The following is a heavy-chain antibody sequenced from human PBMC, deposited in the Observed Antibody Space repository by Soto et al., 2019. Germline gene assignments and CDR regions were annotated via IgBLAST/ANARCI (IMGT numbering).Heavy chain of an antibody. CDR3: ARDTPLFSFGYQRGNYFDY. J-gene: IGHJ4*02. CDR1: GCSLSSSNYY. D-gene: IGHD3-22*01. CDR2: IYSGDKT. V-gene: IGHV3-66*01. Sequence: LTCTFSGCSLSSSNYYWGWVRPAPGEGLEWVSVIYSGDKTYYTDSVKGRFAISRDTSRNMLYLQMSSLRVEDTAVYYCARDTPLFSFGYQRGNYFDYWGQGALVTVSS.